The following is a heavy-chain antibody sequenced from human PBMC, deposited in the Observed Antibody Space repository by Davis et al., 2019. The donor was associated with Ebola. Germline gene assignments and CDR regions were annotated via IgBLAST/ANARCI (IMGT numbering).Heavy chain of an antibody. J-gene: IGHJ4*02. D-gene: IGHD3-22*01. CDR3: ASFHYDSSGYYYDEDY. V-gene: IGHV1-2*04. CDR2: INPNSGGT. Sequence: ASVKVSCKASGYTFTGYYMNWVRQAPGQGLEWMGWINPNSGGTNYAQKFQGWVTMTRDTSISTAYMELSRLRSDDTAVYYCASFHYDSSGYYYDEDYWGQGTLVTVSS. CDR1: GYTFTGYY.